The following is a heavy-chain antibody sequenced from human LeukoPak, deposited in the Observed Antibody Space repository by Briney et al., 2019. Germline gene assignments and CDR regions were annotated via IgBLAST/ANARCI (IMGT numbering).Heavy chain of an antibody. D-gene: IGHD3-22*01. CDR1: GFTFDDYA. CDR2: ISWNSGSI. V-gene: IGHV3-9*01. CDR3: AKAMSYYDSSGYYYYYFDY. Sequence: GRSLRLSCAASGFTFDDYAMHWVRQAPGKGLEWVSGISWNSGSIGYADSVKGRFTISRDNAKNSLYLQMNSLRAEDTALYYCAKAMSYYDSSGYYYYYFDYWGQGTLVTVSS. J-gene: IGHJ4*02.